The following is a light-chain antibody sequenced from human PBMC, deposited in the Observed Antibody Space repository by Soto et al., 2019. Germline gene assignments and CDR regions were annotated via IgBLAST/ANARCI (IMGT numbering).Light chain of an antibody. Sequence: EIVVTQSPATLSGSPGERVTLSCRASQSVSSYLAWYQQKPGQAPRLLIYDASNRATGIPARFSGSGSGTDFTLTISSLEPEDFAVYYCQQRSNWPPLYTFGQGTKLEIK. CDR1: QSVSSY. V-gene: IGKV3-11*01. J-gene: IGKJ2*01. CDR3: QQRSNWPPLYT. CDR2: DAS.